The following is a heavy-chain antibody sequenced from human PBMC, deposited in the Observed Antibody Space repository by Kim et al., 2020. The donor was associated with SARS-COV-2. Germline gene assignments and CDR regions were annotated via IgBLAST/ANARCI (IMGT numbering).Heavy chain of an antibody. CDR3: ARDFSDYYGSGSYYQTFDY. V-gene: IGHV3-33*05. CDR1: GFTFSSYG. D-gene: IGHD3-10*01. CDR2: ISYDGSNK. J-gene: IGHJ4*02. Sequence: GGSLRLSCAASGFTFSSYGMHWVRQAPGKGLEWVAVISYDGSNKYYADSVKGRFTISRDNSKNTLYLQMNSLRAEDTAVYYCARDFSDYYGSGSYYQTFDYWGQGTMVTVSS.